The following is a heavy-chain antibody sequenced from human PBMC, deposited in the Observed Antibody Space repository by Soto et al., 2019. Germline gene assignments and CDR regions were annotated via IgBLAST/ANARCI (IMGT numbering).Heavy chain of an antibody. J-gene: IGHJ5*02. CDR1: GGSISSGDYY. D-gene: IGHD3-16*01. CDR2: IYYSGST. Sequence: PSDTLSLTCTVSGGSISSGDYYWSWIRQPPGKGLEWIWYIYYSGSTFYNPSLKNRVTISLDTSKIQFSLKLSSVTAAYTAVYYCVREGAANWLDPWGQRTTVTVYS. CDR3: VREGAANWLDP. V-gene: IGHV4-30-4*02.